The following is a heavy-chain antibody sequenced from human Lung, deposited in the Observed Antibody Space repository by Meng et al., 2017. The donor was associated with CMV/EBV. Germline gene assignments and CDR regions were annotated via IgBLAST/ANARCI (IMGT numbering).Heavy chain of an antibody. D-gene: IGHD3-3*01. J-gene: IGHJ6*02. CDR3: ARDPLYDLGNFYYYGMDV. Sequence: SCVASGFTFSSYGVSWVRQAPGKGLEWVSYISGSGSTIYYADSVKGRFTISRDNAKNSLHLQMNSLRAEDTAVYYCARDPLYDLGNFYYYGMDVWGQGTXVTVSS. V-gene: IGHV3-48*03. CDR1: GFTFSSYG. CDR2: ISGSGSTI.